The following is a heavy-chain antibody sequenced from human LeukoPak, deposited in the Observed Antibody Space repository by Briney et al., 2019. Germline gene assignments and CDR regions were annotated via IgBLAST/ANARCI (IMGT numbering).Heavy chain of an antibody. Sequence: GGSLRLSCAASGFTVSSNYMSWVRQAPGKGLEWVSVIYSGGSTYYADSVKGRFAISRDNSKNTLYLQMNNLRAEDTAVYYCASGSGSYRTPYYYMDVWGKGTTVTVSS. CDR2: IYSGGST. CDR1: GFTVSSNY. J-gene: IGHJ6*03. CDR3: ASGSGSYRTPYYYMDV. V-gene: IGHV3-53*01. D-gene: IGHD3-10*01.